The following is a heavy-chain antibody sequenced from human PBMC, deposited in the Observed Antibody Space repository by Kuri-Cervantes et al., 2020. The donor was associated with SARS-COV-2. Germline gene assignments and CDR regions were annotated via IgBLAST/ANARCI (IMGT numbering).Heavy chain of an antibody. V-gene: IGHV1-18*04. CDR2: ISAYNGNT. CDR1: GYTFTSYG. J-gene: IGHJ6*02. D-gene: IGHD1-1*01. CDR3: ARDQIGTGTARQYYYYGMDV. Sequence: ASVKVSCKASGYTFTSYGISWVRQAPGQGLEWMGWISAYNGNTNYAQKLQGRVTMTTDTSTSTAYMELSSLRSEDTAVYYCARDQIGTGTARQYYYYGMDVWGQGTTVTVSS.